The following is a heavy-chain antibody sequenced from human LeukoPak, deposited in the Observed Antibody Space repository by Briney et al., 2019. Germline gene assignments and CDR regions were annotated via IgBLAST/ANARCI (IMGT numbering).Heavy chain of an antibody. CDR1: GYTFNTYG. CDR2: ISGHSGNT. J-gene: IGHJ3*02. V-gene: IGHV1-18*01. D-gene: IGHD3-22*01. CDR3: ARDRPRELYYYDPGDAFDI. Sequence: GASVKVSCKASGYTFNTYGITWVRQAPGQGLEWMGWISGHSGNTKYAQKFQGRVTMTTDTSTSTAYMEVKSLRSDDTAVYYCARDRPRELYYYDPGDAFDIWGQGTMVTVSS.